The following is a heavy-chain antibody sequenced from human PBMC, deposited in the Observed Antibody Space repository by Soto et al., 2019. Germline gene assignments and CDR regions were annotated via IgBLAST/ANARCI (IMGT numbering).Heavy chain of an antibody. D-gene: IGHD1-26*01. J-gene: IGHJ4*02. CDR1: GGSISSGGYY. Sequence: QVQLQESGPGLVKPSQTLSLTCTVSGGSISSGGYYWSWIRQHPGKGLEWIGYIYYSGSTYYNPSLKSRVTISEDTSKNQFSLKLSSVTAADTAVYSCARERGIVGATAADYWGQGPLVTVSS. V-gene: IGHV4-31*03. CDR3: ARERGIVGATAADY. CDR2: IYYSGST.